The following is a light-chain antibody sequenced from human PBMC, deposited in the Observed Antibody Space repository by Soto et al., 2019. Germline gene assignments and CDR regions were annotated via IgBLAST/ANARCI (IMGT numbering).Light chain of an antibody. CDR2: EVV. J-gene: IGLJ1*01. Sequence: QSALAQSPSASGSPGQSVTISCTGTKNDIGVYDFVSWYQHHPGKAPRLIIYEVVQRPSGVPDRFSGSKSGNTASLTVSGLPAADEADYFCKSYAGSNTYVFGSGTKVTVL. V-gene: IGLV2-8*01. CDR1: KNDIGVYDF. CDR3: KSYAGSNTYV.